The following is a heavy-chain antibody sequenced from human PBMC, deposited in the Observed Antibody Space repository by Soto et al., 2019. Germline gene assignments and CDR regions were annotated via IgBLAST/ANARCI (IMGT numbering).Heavy chain of an antibody. Sequence: ASVKVSCKASGYTFTSYGISWVRQAPGQGLEWMGWISAYNGNTNYAQKFQGRVTMTTDTSTSTAYMELNSLRAEDTAVYYCARSLVRGAPDSWGQGTLVTVSS. V-gene: IGHV1-18*01. CDR2: ISAYNGNT. D-gene: IGHD1-26*01. J-gene: IGHJ4*02. CDR3: ARSLVRGAPDS. CDR1: GYTFTSYG.